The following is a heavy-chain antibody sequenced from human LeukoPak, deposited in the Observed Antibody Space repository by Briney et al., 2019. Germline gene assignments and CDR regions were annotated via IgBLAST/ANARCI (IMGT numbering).Heavy chain of an antibody. V-gene: IGHV3-7*01. CDR3: ARDLVYSSSRWFDP. Sequence: GGSLRLSCAASGFTFSSYWMSWVRQAPGKGLEWVANIKQDGSEKYYVDSVEGRFTISRDNAKNSPYLQMNSLRAEDTAVYYCARDLVYSSSRWFDPWGQGTLVTVSS. CDR2: IKQDGSEK. CDR1: GFTFSSYW. J-gene: IGHJ5*02. D-gene: IGHD6-6*01.